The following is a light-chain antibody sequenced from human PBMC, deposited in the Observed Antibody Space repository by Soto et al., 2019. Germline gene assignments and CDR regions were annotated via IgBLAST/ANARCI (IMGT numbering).Light chain of an antibody. CDR3: QQSYNTVLT. CDR1: QDISNY. J-gene: IGKJ4*01. Sequence: DIQMTQSPSSLSSSVGDRVTLTCPASQDISNYLNWYKQKPGKAPKLLSYDASNLETGVPSRFSGSGSGTDFTLSISSLKPEDFATYYCQQSYNTVLTFGGGTKVDIK. V-gene: IGKV1-39*01. CDR2: DAS.